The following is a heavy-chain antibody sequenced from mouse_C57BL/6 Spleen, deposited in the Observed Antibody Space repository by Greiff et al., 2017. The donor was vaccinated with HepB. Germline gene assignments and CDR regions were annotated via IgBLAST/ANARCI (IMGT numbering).Heavy chain of an antibody. CDR1: GYTFTSYW. V-gene: IGHV1-52*01. D-gene: IGHD1-1*01. J-gene: IGHJ1*03. CDR3: ARITRGYFDV. CDR2: IDPSDSET. Sequence: QVQLKQPGAELVRPGSSVKLSCKASGYTFTSYWMHWVKQRPIQGLEWIGNIDPSDSETHYNQKFKDKATLTVDKSSSTAYMRLSSLTSEDSAVYYCARITRGYFDVWGTGTTVTVSS.